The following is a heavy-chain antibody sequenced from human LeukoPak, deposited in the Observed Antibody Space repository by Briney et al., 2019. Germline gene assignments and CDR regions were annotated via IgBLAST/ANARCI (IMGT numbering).Heavy chain of an antibody. V-gene: IGHV4-30-4*08. CDR3: ARDSHHYYDSSGGV. Sequence: SETLSLTCAVYGGSFSGYYWSWIRQPPGKGLEWIGYIYYSGSTYYNPSLKSRVTISVDTSKNQFSLKLSSVTAADTAVYYCARDSHHYYDSSGGVWGKGTTVTVSS. CDR1: GGSFSGYY. D-gene: IGHD3-22*01. CDR2: IYYSGST. J-gene: IGHJ6*04.